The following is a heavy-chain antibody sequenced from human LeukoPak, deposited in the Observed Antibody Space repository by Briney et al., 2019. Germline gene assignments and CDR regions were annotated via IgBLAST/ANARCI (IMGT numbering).Heavy chain of an antibody. CDR1: GFTVNNNY. J-gene: IGHJ4*02. D-gene: IGHD6-13*01. CDR2: IWYDGSDK. V-gene: IGHV3-33*08. CDR3: ARDPRIAAAGNYFDC. Sequence: GGSLRLSCAASGFTVNNNYMSWVRQAPGKGLEWVAFIWYDGSDKSYADSVKGRFSISRDNSKNTLYLQMSSLRAEDTAVYYCARDPRIAAAGNYFDCWGQGTLVTVSS.